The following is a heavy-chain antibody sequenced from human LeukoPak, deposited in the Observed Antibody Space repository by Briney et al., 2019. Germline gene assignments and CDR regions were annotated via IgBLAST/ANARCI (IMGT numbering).Heavy chain of an antibody. D-gene: IGHD6-19*01. J-gene: IGHJ4*02. V-gene: IGHV3-21*01. CDR3: AREPVADPLGDY. CDR2: ISSSSSYI. CDR1: GFTFSSYS. Sequence: GGSLRLSCAASGFTFSSYSMNWVRQAPGKGLEWVSSISSSSSYIYYADSVKGRFTISRDNAKNSLYLLMNSLRAEDTAVYYCAREPVADPLGDYWGQGTLVTVSS.